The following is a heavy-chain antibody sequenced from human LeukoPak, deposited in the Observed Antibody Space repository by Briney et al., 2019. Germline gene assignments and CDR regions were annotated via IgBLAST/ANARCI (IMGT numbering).Heavy chain of an antibody. CDR1: GYTFTSYG. Sequence: GASVTVSFKASGYTFTSYGISWVRQAPGQGGEWMGWISAYNGNTNYAQKLQCRVTMTTDTSTSTAYMELRSLRSDDTAVYYCARVYSVWFDPWGQGTLVTVSS. D-gene: IGHD5/OR15-5a*01. CDR3: ARVYSVWFDP. J-gene: IGHJ5*02. CDR2: ISAYNGNT. V-gene: IGHV1-18*01.